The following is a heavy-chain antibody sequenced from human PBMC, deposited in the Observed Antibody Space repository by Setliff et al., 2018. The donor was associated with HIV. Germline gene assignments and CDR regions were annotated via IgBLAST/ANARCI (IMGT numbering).Heavy chain of an antibody. D-gene: IGHD2-2*01. V-gene: IGHV3-15*01. CDR1: GFTFTNAW. CDR3: TRNNVAWYQPLGYFDL. CDR2: IKRKADGGTI. J-gene: IGHJ2*01. Sequence: GGSLRLSCAASGFTFTNAWMNWIRQAPGKGLEWVGRIKRKADGGTIDYAAPVKGRFTISRDDSKNMLYLQMNSLRTEDTAVYYCTRNNVAWYQPLGYFDLWGRGNQVTVSS.